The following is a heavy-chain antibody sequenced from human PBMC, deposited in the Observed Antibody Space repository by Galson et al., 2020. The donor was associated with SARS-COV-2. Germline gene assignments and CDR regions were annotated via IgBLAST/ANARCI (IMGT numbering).Heavy chain of an antibody. CDR1: GGSFTGYY. J-gene: IGHJ4*02. CDR2: INHTGST. Sequence: SETLSLTCAVYGGSFTGYYWSWIRQSPGKGLEWIGEINHTGSTTYKPSLRSRVRISVDTSKNQFSLKMSSVSAADSAIYYCARVVFYCSSSDCYGDLDYWVQGTLVTVSS. D-gene: IGHD2-2*01. V-gene: IGHV4-34*01. CDR3: ARVVFYCSSSDCYGDLDY.